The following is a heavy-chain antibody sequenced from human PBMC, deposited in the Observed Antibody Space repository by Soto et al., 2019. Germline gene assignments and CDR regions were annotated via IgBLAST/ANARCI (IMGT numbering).Heavy chain of an antibody. D-gene: IGHD3-3*02. J-gene: IGHJ5*02. CDR3: AKISTAHNWFDP. Sequence: SLRLSCAAPGFTFSSYAMSWVRQAPGKGLEWVSAISGSGGSTYYADSVKGRFTISRDNSKNTLYLQMNSLRAEDTAVYYCAKISTAHNWFDPWGQGTLVTVSS. CDR2: ISGSGGST. V-gene: IGHV3-23*01. CDR1: GFTFSSYA.